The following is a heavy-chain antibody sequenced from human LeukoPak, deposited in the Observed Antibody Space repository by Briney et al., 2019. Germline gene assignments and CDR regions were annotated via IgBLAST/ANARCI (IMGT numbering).Heavy chain of an antibody. CDR3: ARAPYYDSSGSQFDY. CDR1: GYTFSSYY. D-gene: IGHD3-22*01. J-gene: IGHJ4*02. CDR2: INPSGGST. V-gene: IGHV1-46*01. Sequence: GASVKVSCKASGYTFSSYYIHWVRQAPGQGLEWMGIINPSGGSTTYAQKFQGRVPMTRDTSTSTVYMELSSLRSEDTAVYYCARAPYYDSSGSQFDYWGQGTLVTVSS.